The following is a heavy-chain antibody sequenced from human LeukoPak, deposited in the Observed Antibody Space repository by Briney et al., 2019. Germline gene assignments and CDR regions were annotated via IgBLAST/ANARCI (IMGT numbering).Heavy chain of an antibody. CDR3: ARHPYSGSYHFDY. D-gene: IGHD1-26*01. Sequence: ASVKVSCKASGYILTGYYMHWVRQAPGQGLEWMGWINPNSGGTNSAQKFQGRVTMTRDTSISTAYMEPSRLTSDDTAVYYCARHPYSGSYHFDYWGQGTLVTVSS. J-gene: IGHJ4*02. V-gene: IGHV1-2*02. CDR2: INPNSGGT. CDR1: GYILTGYY.